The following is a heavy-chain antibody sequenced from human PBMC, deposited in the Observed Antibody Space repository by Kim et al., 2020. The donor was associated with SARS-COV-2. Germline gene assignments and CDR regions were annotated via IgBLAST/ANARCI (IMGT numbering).Heavy chain of an antibody. D-gene: IGHD3-9*01. V-gene: IGHV3-30*02. CDR3: AKLGDILSDYYYYGMDV. J-gene: IGHJ6*02. Sequence: VKGRVTISRDNTKNTLYLQMNSLRAEDTAVYYCAKLGDILSDYYYYGMDVWGQGTTVTVSS.